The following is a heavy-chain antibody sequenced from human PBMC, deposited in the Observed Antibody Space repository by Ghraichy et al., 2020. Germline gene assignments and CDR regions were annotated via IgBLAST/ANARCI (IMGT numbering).Heavy chain of an antibody. CDR1: GLTFSSYW. CDR2: IKTDGSTT. D-gene: IGHD3-10*01. V-gene: IGHV3-74*01. Sequence: ESLNISCAASGLTFSSYWMHWVRQAPGKGLEWVSHIKTDGSTTNYADSVRGRFTISRDNAKNTLYLQMNSLRADDTAVYYCSTSPRVDRGNYWGQGTLVTVSS. CDR3: STSPRVDRGNY. J-gene: IGHJ4*02.